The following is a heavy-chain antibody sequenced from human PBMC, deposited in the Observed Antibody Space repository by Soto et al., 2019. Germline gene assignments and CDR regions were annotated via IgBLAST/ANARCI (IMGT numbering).Heavy chain of an antibody. D-gene: IGHD5-18*01. CDR1: GFTFSTYA. V-gene: IGHV3-23*01. Sequence: EVQLLDSGGGLVQPGGSLRLSCAASGFTFSTYAMSWVRQAPGKGLEWVSSIGGSGGSTYYADSVKGRFTISRDNSKNTLYLHMNSLRVEDTAVYYCARDGPLPHVDTTMGDAFEIWGQGTMVTVSS. J-gene: IGHJ3*02. CDR3: ARDGPLPHVDTTMGDAFEI. CDR2: IGGSGGST.